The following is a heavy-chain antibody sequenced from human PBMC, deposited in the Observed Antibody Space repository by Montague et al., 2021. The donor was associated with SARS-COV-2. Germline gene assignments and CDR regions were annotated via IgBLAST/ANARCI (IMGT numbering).Heavy chain of an antibody. V-gene: IGHV4-31*03. CDR2: IFHSGRT. J-gene: IGHJ3*02. Sequence: TLSLTCTLSGGSFNTGGNYWSWIRQHPGKGLEWIGNIFHSGRTYYNPSLISRASFSLASPKNQFSLKLSSVTAQDTVFHNCASEYYDGSGYPVFAFDIWGHGTMITVSS. CDR3: ASEYYDGSGYPVFAFDI. D-gene: IGHD3-22*01. CDR1: GGSFNTGGNY.